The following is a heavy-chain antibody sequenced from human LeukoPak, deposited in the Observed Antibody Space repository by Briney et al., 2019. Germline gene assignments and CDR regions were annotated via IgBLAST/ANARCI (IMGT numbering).Heavy chain of an antibody. CDR3: ARARPYDSSGSGY. Sequence: GGSLRLSCAASGFTFSSYEMNWVRQAPGKGLEWVSYISSSSSTIYYADSVKGRFTISRDNAKNSLYLQMNSLRAEDTAVYYCARARPYDSSGSGYWGQGTLVTVSS. J-gene: IGHJ4*02. CDR1: GFTFSSYE. CDR2: ISSSSSTI. D-gene: IGHD3-22*01. V-gene: IGHV3-48*03.